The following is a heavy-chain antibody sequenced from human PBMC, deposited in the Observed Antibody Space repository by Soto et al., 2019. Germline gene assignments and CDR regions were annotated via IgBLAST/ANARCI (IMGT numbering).Heavy chain of an antibody. CDR3: ARIADSGYDLYFDY. D-gene: IGHD5-12*01. V-gene: IGHV4-59*08. Sequence: SETLSLTCTVSGGSISSYYWSWIRQPPGKGLEWIGYIYYSGSTNYNPSLKSRVTISVDTSKNQLSLKLSSVTAADTVVYYCARIADSGYDLYFDYWGQGTLVTVSS. CDR1: GGSISSYY. CDR2: IYYSGST. J-gene: IGHJ4*02.